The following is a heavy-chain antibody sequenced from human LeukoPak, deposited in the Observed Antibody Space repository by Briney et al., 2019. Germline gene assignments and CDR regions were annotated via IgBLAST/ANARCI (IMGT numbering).Heavy chain of an antibody. D-gene: IGHD3-10*02. CDR3: ARGHNSLDVRGAPYDY. Sequence: SETLSLTCAVYGGSFSGYYWSWIRQPPGKGLEWIGEINHSGSTNYNPSLKSRVTISVDTSKNQFSLKLSSVTAADTAVYYCARGHNSLDVRGAPYDYWGHGTLVTVSS. J-gene: IGHJ4*01. CDR1: GGSFSGYY. V-gene: IGHV4-34*01. CDR2: INHSGST.